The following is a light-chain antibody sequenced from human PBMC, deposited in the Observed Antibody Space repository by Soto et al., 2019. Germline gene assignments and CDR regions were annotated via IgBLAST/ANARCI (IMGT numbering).Light chain of an antibody. CDR3: SSYTSSITPYV. CDR1: SSDVGGYNS. CDR2: EVS. J-gene: IGLJ1*01. V-gene: IGLV2-14*01. Sequence: QSALTQPASVSGSPGQSITISCTGTSSDVGGYNSVAWSQQHPGNAPTLMIYEVSYRPSGVSNRFSGSKSGNTASLTISGIQAEDEADYCCSSYTSSITPYVFGTDTKVTVL.